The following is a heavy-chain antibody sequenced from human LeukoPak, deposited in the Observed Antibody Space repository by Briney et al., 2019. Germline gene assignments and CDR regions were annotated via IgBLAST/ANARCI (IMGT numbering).Heavy chain of an antibody. J-gene: IGHJ4*02. V-gene: IGHV4-30-4*01. CDR3: ARGNDYNLGTFDY. CDR2: IYFTGAA. Sequence: SETLSLTCTVSTGSINNGDYYWSWIRQSPGKGLEWIGYIYFTGAAYYNPSLKSRVLISVNTSTNQFSLRVTSMTAADTAVYYCARGNDYNLGTFDYWGQGTLATVSS. D-gene: IGHD5-24*01. CDR1: TGSINNGDYY.